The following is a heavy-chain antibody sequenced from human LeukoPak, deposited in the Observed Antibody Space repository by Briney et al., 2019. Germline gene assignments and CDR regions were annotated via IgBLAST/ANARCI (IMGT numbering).Heavy chain of an antibody. CDR1: GFTFSSYG. CDR2: IWYDGSNK. D-gene: IGHD5-24*01. J-gene: IGHJ4*02. CDR3: ARAGSVATIDY. Sequence: GGSLRLSCAASGFTFSSYGMHWVRQAPGKGLEWVAVIWYDGSNKYYADSVKGRFTISRDNSENTLYLQMNSLRAEDTAVYYCARAGSVATIDYWGQGTLVTVSS. V-gene: IGHV3-33*01.